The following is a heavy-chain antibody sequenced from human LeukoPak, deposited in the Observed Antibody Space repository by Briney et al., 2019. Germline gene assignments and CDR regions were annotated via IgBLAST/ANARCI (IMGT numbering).Heavy chain of an antibody. Sequence: SETLSLTCTVSGGSISSGNLYWGWIRQPPGKGLEWMGSFHHSGNTYYSPSLKSRVTISVDMSKNQFSLKLSSVTAADTAVYYCARRNPVAKSIDYWGQGTLVTVSS. CDR3: ARRNPVAKSIDY. V-gene: IGHV4-39*01. CDR2: FHHSGNT. D-gene: IGHD6-19*01. CDR1: GGSISSGNLY. J-gene: IGHJ4*02.